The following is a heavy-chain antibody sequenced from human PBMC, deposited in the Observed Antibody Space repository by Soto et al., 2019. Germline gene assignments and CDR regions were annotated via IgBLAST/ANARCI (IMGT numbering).Heavy chain of an antibody. CDR2: IYHSGST. J-gene: IGHJ5*02. V-gene: IGHV4-4*02. D-gene: IGHD3-10*01. Sequence: QVQLQESGPGLVKPSGTLSLTCAVSSGSISSSNWWSWVRQPPGKGLEWIGEIYHSGSTNYNPSLKSRVTISVDKSKNQFSLKLSSVTAADTAVYYCAREILWFGELFGGNWFDPWGQGTLVTVSS. CDR1: SGSISSSNW. CDR3: AREILWFGELFGGNWFDP.